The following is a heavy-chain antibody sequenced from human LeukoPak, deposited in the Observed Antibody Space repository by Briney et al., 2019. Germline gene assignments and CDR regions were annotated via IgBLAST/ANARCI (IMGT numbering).Heavy chain of an antibody. CDR1: GGSISSSSYY. CDR3: ARHSYGDYAGNYVMDV. D-gene: IGHD4-17*01. J-gene: IGHJ6*02. V-gene: IGHV4-39*01. CDR2: IYYSGST. Sequence: PSETLSLTCTVSGGSISSSSYYWGWIRQPPGRGLEWIGSIYYSGSTYYNSSLKSRVTISVDTSKNQFSLKLSSVTAADTAVYYCARHSYGDYAGNYVMDVWGQGTTVTVSS.